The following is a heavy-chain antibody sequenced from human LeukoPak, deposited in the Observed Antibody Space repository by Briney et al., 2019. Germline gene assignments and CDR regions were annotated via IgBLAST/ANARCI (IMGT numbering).Heavy chain of an antibody. V-gene: IGHV3-21*01. J-gene: IGHJ4*02. CDR3: GVGPIVGAIGD. Sequence: PGKGLEWVASISSSSRSIDYADSVKGRFTISSDNAKNSLYLPMNSLRAEDTAVYDCGVGPIVGAIGDWGQGTLVTVSS. CDR2: ISSSSRSI. D-gene: IGHD1-26*01.